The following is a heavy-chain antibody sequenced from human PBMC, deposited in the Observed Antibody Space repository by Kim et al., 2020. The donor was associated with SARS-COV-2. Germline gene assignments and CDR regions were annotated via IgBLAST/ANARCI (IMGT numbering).Heavy chain of an antibody. D-gene: IGHD6-6*01. J-gene: IGHJ6*02. Sequence: NPSLKSRVTISVDTSKNQFSLKLSSVTAADTAVYYCARGIAAPLIYGMDVWGQGTTVTVSS. CDR3: ARGIAAPLIYGMDV. V-gene: IGHV4-34*01.